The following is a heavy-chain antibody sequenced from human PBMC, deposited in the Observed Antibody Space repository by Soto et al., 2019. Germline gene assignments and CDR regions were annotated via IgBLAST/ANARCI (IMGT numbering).Heavy chain of an antibody. CDR2: IYYSGST. CDR1: GGSVSSGSYY. D-gene: IGHD6-13*01. J-gene: IGHJ4*02. Sequence: SETLSLTCTVSGGSVSSGSYYWSWIRQPPGKGLEWIGYIYYSGSTNYNPSLKSRVTISVDTSRNQFSLKLSSVTAADTAVYYCARSRGIAAAATTPDDYWGQGTLVTVSS. CDR3: ARSRGIAAAATTPDDY. V-gene: IGHV4-61*01.